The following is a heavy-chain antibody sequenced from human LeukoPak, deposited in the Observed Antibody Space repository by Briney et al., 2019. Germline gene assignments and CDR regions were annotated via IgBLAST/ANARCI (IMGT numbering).Heavy chain of an antibody. D-gene: IGHD2-2*01. CDR3: ASLRFGAPAAALDY. Sequence: ASVKVSCKASGGTFSSYAISWVQQAPGQGLEWMGRIIPILGIANYAQKFQGRVTITADTSTSTAYMELRSLRSDDTAVYYCASLRFGAPAAALDYWGQGTLVTVSS. CDR1: GGTFSSYA. CDR2: IIPILGIA. V-gene: IGHV1-69*04. J-gene: IGHJ4*02.